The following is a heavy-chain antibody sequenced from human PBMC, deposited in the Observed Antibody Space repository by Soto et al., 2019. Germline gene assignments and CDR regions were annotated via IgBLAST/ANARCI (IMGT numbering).Heavy chain of an antibody. V-gene: IGHV1-8*01. J-gene: IGHJ6*02. Sequence: ASVKVSCKASGYTFTSYDINWVRQATGQGLEWMGWMNANSGNTGYAQKLQGRVTMTRNTSTSTAYMELGSLRSDDTAVYYCARFYYYGSGPTFYYYGMDVWGQGTTVTVSS. CDR3: ARFYYYGSGPTFYYYGMDV. D-gene: IGHD3-10*01. CDR2: MNANSGNT. CDR1: GYTFTSYD.